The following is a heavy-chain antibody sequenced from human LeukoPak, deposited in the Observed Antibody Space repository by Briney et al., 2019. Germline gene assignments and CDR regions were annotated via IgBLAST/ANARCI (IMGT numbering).Heavy chain of an antibody. Sequence: ASVKVSCKASGYTFTGYYMHWVRQAPGQGLEWMGRINPNSGGTNYAQKFQGRVTMTRDTSISTAYMELSRLRSDDTAVYYCARARYYYDSSGYRVFDYWGQGTLVTVSS. CDR3: ARARYYYDSSGYRVFDY. D-gene: IGHD3-22*01. J-gene: IGHJ4*02. CDR1: GYTFTGYY. CDR2: INPNSGGT. V-gene: IGHV1-2*06.